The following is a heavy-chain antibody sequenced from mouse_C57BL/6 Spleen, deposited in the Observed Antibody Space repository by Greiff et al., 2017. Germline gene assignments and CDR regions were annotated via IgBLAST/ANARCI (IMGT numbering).Heavy chain of an antibody. V-gene: IGHV1-64*01. J-gene: IGHJ4*01. Sequence: QVQLQQSGAELVKPGASVKLSCKASGYTFTSYWMHWVKQRPGQGLEWIGMIHPNSGSTNYNEKFKSKATLTVDKSSSTAYMQLSSLTSEDSAVYYCASTLAYAMDYWGQGTSVTVSS. CDR3: ASTLAYAMDY. CDR1: GYTFTSYW. CDR2: IHPNSGST.